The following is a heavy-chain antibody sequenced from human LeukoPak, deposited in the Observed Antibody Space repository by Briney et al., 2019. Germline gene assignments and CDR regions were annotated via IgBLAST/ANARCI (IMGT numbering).Heavy chain of an antibody. Sequence: SVKVSCKASGYTFTGYYMHWVRQAPGQGLEWMGRIIPILGIANYAQKFQGRVMITADKSTSTAYMELSSLRSEDTAVYYCARTARGAAFGEPYYYGMDVWGQGTTVTVSS. CDR3: ARTARGAAFGEPYYYGMDV. CDR1: GYTFTGYY. V-gene: IGHV1-69*02. CDR2: IIPILGIA. D-gene: IGHD3-10*01. J-gene: IGHJ6*02.